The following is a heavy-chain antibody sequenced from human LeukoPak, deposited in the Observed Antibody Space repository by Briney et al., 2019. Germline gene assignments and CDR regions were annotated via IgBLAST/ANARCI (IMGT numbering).Heavy chain of an antibody. CDR3: AKEVAAAGTIDY. D-gene: IGHD6-13*01. CDR1: GFTFSSYW. CDR2: INSDGSST. V-gene: IGHV3-74*01. J-gene: IGHJ4*02. Sequence: GGSLRLSCAASGFTFSSYWMHWVRQAPGKGLVWVSRINSDGSSTSYADSVKGRFTISRDNAKNTLYLQMNSLRAEDTAVYYCAKEVAAAGTIDYWGQGTLVTVSS.